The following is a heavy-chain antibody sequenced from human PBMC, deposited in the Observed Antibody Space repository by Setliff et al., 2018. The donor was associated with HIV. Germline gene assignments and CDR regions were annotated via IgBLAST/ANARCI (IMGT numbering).Heavy chain of an antibody. CDR2: IYPGDSDT. J-gene: IGHJ3*02. CDR1: GYSFTRYW. D-gene: IGHD2-2*01. Sequence: GESLKISCKGSGYSFTRYWIGWVRQMPGKGLEWMGIIYPGDSDTRYSPSFQGQVTISADKSISTAYLQWSSLKASDTATYYCATSYCSSTTCRGNAFDIWGQGTMVTVSS. V-gene: IGHV5-51*01. CDR3: ATSYCSSTTCRGNAFDI.